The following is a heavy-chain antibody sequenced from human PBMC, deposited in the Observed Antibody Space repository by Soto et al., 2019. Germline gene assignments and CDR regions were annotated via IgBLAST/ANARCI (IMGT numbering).Heavy chain of an antibody. D-gene: IGHD5-18*01. CDR1: GFTFSSYA. CDR2: IRARGDST. Sequence: GGSLRLSCAASGFTFSSYAMTWVRQAAGKGLEWVSTIRARGDSTFYGDSVKGRCTISRDNSDNTVYLQMNSLKAEDTAVYYCANGGYTTYIQYSAQATLVTVSS. J-gene: IGHJ4*02. CDR3: ANGGYTTYIQY. V-gene: IGHV3-23*01.